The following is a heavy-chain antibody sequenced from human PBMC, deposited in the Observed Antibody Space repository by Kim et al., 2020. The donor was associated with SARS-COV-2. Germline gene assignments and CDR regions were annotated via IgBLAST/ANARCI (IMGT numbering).Heavy chain of an antibody. CDR2: IYPGDSDT. CDR1: GYRFPTYW. V-gene: IGHV5-51*01. J-gene: IGHJ3*02. CDR3: ARVLGGTYFGAFDI. Sequence: GESLKISCKGSGYRFPTYWIGWVRQMPGKGLEWMGIIYPGDSDTRYSPSFRGQVSISADKSISTAYLQWNTLKASDTALYYCARVLGGTYFGAFDIWGQGTMVTVSS. D-gene: IGHD1-26*01.